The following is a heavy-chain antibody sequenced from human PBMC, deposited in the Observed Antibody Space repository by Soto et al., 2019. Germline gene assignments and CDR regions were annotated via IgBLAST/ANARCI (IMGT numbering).Heavy chain of an antibody. D-gene: IGHD7-27*01. CDR3: ARDGPSLTGDLLYYFDY. CDR1: GYTFTGYY. Sequence: ASVKVSCKASGYTFTGYYMHWVRQAPGQGLEWMGWINPNSGGTNYAQKFQGWVTMTRDTSISTAYMELSRLRSDDTAVYYCARDGPSLTGDLLYYFDYWGQGTLVTVSS. V-gene: IGHV1-2*04. CDR2: INPNSGGT. J-gene: IGHJ4*02.